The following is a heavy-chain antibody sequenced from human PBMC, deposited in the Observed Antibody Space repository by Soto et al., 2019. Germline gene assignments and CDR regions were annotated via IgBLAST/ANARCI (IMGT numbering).Heavy chain of an antibody. Sequence: ASVKVSCKASGYTFTSYYIHWVRQAPGEGLEWMGIINPSGGSTSYAQKFQGRVTMTRDTSTSTVYMELSSLRSEDTAVYYCARDPGDIVVVTAMKGFDYWGQETLVTVSS. J-gene: IGHJ4*02. V-gene: IGHV1-46*01. CDR2: INPSGGST. CDR3: ARDPGDIVVVTAMKGFDY. CDR1: GYTFTSYY. D-gene: IGHD2-21*02.